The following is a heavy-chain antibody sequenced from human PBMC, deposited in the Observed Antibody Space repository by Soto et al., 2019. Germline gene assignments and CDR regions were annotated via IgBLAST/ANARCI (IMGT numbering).Heavy chain of an antibody. V-gene: IGHV4-4*07. CDR3: ARGGIQLSYAFDY. Sequence: SETLSLTCIVSGTSVSNYYWSWIRQPAGKGLEHIGRIYTSGSTSYNPSLKSRVTMSMDTSQTQIYLNLTSVTAADTAVYYCARGGIQLSYAFDYWGQGIQVTVSS. CDR2: IYTSGST. J-gene: IGHJ4*02. D-gene: IGHD5-18*01. CDR1: GTSVSNYY.